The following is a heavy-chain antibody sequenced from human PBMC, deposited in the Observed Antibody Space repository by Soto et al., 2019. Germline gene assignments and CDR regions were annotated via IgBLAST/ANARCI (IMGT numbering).Heavy chain of an antibody. CDR3: ARGAGDGYYNGMDV. J-gene: IGHJ6*04. V-gene: IGHV1-8*01. CDR1: AYTFTSFD. CDR2: MNPNTGGT. Sequence: QVQLVQSGAEVKKPGASVKVSCKASAYTFTSFDINWVRQAAGQGLEWMVWMNPNTGGTGYAQKFKDRTTMTRSTSISTAYLELSSLRSEDTAVYFCARGAGDGYYNGMDVWGKGTTVTVSS. D-gene: IGHD3-16*01.